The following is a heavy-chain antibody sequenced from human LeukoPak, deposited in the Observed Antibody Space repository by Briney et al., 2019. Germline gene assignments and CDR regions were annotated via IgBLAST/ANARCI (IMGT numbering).Heavy chain of an antibody. V-gene: IGHV3-23*01. J-gene: IGHJ5*02. D-gene: IGHD1-1*01. CDR2: ISGSGGST. Sequence: GGSLRLSCAASGFTLSNFAMSWVRQAPGKGLEWVSAISGSGGSTYYADSVKGRFTISRDNSKNTLYLQMNSLRAEDTAVYYCANDPSAPWYNWNDEEEYNWFDPWGQGTLVTVSS. CDR3: ANDPSAPWYNWNDEEEYNWFDP. CDR1: GFTLSNFA.